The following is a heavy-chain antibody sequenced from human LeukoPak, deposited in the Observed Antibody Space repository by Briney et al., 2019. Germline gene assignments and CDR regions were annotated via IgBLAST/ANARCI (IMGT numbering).Heavy chain of an antibody. CDR3: ARVVWCYDSSGLLDYYFDY. Sequence: GASVKVSCKASGYTFTSYYMHWVRQAPGQGLEWMGIINPSGGSTSYAQKFQGRVTMTRDMSTSTVYMELSSLRSEDTAVYYRARVVWCYDSSGLLDYYFDYWGQGTLVTVSS. V-gene: IGHV1-46*01. D-gene: IGHD3-22*01. J-gene: IGHJ4*02. CDR2: INPSGGST. CDR1: GYTFTSYY.